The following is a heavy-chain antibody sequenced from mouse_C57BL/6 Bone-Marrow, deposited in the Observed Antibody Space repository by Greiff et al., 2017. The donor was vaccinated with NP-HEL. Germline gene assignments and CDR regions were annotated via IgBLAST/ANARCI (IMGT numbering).Heavy chain of an antibody. CDR2: IYPGSGST. V-gene: IGHV1-55*01. D-gene: IGHD1-1*01. Sequence: QVQLKQPGAELVKPGASVKMSCKASGYTFTSYWITWVKQRPGQGLEWIGDIYPGSGSTNYNEKFKSKATLTVDTSSSTAYMQLSSLTSEDSAVYYCHYYGSSPGDAMDYWGQGTSVTVSS. CDR1: GYTFTSYW. J-gene: IGHJ4*01. CDR3: HYYGSSPGDAMDY.